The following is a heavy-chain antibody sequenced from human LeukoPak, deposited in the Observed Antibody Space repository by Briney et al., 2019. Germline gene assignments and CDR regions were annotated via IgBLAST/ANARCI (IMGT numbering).Heavy chain of an antibody. CDR3: ARDPFDILTDPYFDY. J-gene: IGHJ4*02. Sequence: PGGSLRLSCAASGFTFNFYWMHWVRQATGKGLLCVSRINSDGSSTSYADSVKGRFTISRDNAKNTLYLQMNSLRAEDTAVYYCARDPFDILTDPYFDYWGQGTLVTVSS. CDR1: GFTFNFYW. V-gene: IGHV3-74*01. CDR2: INSDGSST. D-gene: IGHD3-9*01.